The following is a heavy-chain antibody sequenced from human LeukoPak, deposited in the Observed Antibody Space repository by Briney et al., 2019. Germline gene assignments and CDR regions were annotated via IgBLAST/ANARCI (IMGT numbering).Heavy chain of an antibody. J-gene: IGHJ4*02. CDR3: ARFVRGTYYFDY. CDR2: IYYSGST. V-gene: IGHV4-59*08. Sequence: SETLSLTCTVPGGSISSYYWSWIRQPPGKGLEWIGYIYYSGSTNYNPSLKSRVTISVGTSKNQFSLKRSSVTAADTAVYYCARFVRGTYYFDYWGQGTLVTVSS. D-gene: IGHD3-16*01. CDR1: GGSISSYY.